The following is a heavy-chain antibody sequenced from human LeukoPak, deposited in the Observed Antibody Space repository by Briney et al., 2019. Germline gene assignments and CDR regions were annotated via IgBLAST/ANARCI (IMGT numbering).Heavy chain of an antibody. Sequence: PGGSLRLSCAASGFTFSSYWMSWVRQAPGKGLEWMANIKQDGSEKYYVDSVKGRFTISRDNAKNSLYLQMNSLRAEDTAVYYCARDYYDYGDYGDYWGQGTLVTVSS. D-gene: IGHD4-17*01. CDR1: GFTFSSYW. J-gene: IGHJ4*02. CDR3: ARDYYDYGDYGDY. CDR2: IKQDGSEK. V-gene: IGHV3-7*01.